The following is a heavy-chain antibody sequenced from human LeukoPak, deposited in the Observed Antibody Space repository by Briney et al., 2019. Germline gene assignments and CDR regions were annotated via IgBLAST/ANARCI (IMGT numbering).Heavy chain of an antibody. Sequence: PSETLSLTCAVYGGSFSGYYWSWIRQPPGKGLEWIGEINHSGRTNYNPSLKSRVTISVDTSKNQFSLKLSSVTAADTAVYYCARALKASKAFDYWGQGTLVTVSS. V-gene: IGHV4-34*01. CDR2: INHSGRT. CDR1: GGSFSGYY. CDR3: ARALKASKAFDY. J-gene: IGHJ4*02.